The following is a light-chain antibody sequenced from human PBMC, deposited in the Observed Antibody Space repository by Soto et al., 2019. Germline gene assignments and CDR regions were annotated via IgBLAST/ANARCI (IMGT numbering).Light chain of an antibody. Sequence: EIVMTQSPATLSVSPGDRATLSCRASQSVNIYLAWYQQKPGQAPRLLIFGASYRATGIPARFSGRGSGTEFNLTISSLHYEAFAVYCCQQYDDWLRLTFGGGTKVEIK. CDR1: QSVNIY. CDR2: GAS. CDR3: QQYDDWLRLT. J-gene: IGKJ4*01. V-gene: IGKV3D-15*01.